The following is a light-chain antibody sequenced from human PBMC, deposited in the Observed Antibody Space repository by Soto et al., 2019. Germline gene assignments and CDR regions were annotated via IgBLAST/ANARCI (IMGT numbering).Light chain of an antibody. V-gene: IGKV3-20*01. CDR1: QSVTNNF. CDR3: QQYGTPLLT. J-gene: IGKJ3*01. CDR2: GAS. Sequence: IVLTQSPGTLSLSPGERAALSCGASQSVTNNFLAWYQQKPGQAPRLLIYGASSRATGVPDRFSGSGSGTAFTLTISRLEPGDFAVYYCQQYGTPLLTFGPGTKVYIK.